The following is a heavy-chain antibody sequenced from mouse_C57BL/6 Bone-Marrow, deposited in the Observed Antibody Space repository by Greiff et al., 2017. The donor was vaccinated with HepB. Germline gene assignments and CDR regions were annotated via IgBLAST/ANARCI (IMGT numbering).Heavy chain of an antibody. CDR1: GYTFTSYW. D-gene: IGHD2-1*01. Sequence: QVQLQQSGAELVKPGASVKLSCKASGYTFTSYWMHWVKQRPGQGLEWIGMIHPNSGSTNYNEKFKSKATLTVDKSSSTAYMQPSSLTSEDSAVYYCAQYGYGNPWFAYWGQGTLVTVSA. V-gene: IGHV1-64*01. CDR3: AQYGYGNPWFAY. J-gene: IGHJ3*01. CDR2: IHPNSGST.